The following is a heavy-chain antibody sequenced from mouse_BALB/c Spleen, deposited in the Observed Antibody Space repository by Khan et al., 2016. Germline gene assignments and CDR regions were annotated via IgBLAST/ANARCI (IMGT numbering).Heavy chain of an antibody. CDR1: GYTFTSYW. J-gene: IGHJ2*01. Sequence: QVQLLQSGAELAKPGASVKMSCKASGYTFTSYWMHWVKQRPGQGLEWIGYINPSTGYTEYNQTFKDRSTLTADKSSSTAYMQLSSLTSEDSAVYYCAYYYGRSYYWGQGTTLTVSS. V-gene: IGHV1-7*01. CDR3: AYYYGRSYY. D-gene: IGHD1-1*01. CDR2: INPSTGYT.